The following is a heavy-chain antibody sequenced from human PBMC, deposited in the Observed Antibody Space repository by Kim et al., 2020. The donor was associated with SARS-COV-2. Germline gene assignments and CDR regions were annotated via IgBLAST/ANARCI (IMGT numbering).Heavy chain of an antibody. V-gene: IGHV3-53*01. CDR2: IYSGGST. Sequence: GGSLRLSCAASGFTVSSNYMSWVRQAPGKGLEWVSVIYSGGSTYYADSVKGRFTISRDNSKNTLYLQMNSLRAEDTAVYYCARLLGTTGTTAIDYWGQGTLVTVSS. D-gene: IGHD1-1*01. CDR3: ARLLGTTGTTAIDY. J-gene: IGHJ4*02. CDR1: GFTVSSNY.